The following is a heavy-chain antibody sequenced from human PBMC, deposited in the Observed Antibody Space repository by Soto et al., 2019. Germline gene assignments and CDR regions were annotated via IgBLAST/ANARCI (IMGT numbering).Heavy chain of an antibody. V-gene: IGHV3-53*01. D-gene: IGHD2-15*01. CDR1: GFTVSSNY. Sequence: GGSLRLSCAASGFTVSSNYMSWVRQAPGKGLEWVSVVYSDGSTYYADSVKGRFTISRDNSKNTLYLQMNSLRAEDAAVYYCAKDLVGSNADYFDYWGQGTLVTVSS. CDR2: VYSDGST. J-gene: IGHJ4*02. CDR3: AKDLVGSNADYFDY.